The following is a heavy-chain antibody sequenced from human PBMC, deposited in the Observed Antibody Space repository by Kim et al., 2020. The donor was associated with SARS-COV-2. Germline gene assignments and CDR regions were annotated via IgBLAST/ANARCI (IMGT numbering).Heavy chain of an antibody. Sequence: GGSLRLSCAASGFTVSSNYMSWVRQAPGKGLEWVSVIYSGGSTYYADSVKGRFTISRDNSKNTLYLQMNSLRAEDTAVYYCARDVGRYCSSTSCYMGAGEPGEYWGQGTLVTVSS. CDR3: ARDVGRYCSSTSCYMGAGEPGEY. J-gene: IGHJ4*02. CDR2: IYSGGST. D-gene: IGHD2-2*02. V-gene: IGHV3-53*01. CDR1: GFTVSSNY.